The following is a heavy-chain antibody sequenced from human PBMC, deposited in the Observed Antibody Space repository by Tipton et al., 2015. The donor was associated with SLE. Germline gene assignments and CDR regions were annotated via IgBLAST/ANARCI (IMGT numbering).Heavy chain of an antibody. CDR3: AREGGGPGY. D-gene: IGHD1-26*01. V-gene: IGHV4-34*01. CDR1: DGSFSGYY. J-gene: IGHJ4*02. CDR2: INHSGST. Sequence: TLSLTCSVYDGSFSGYYWTWIRQPPGKGLEWIGEINHSGSTNYNPSLKSRVTISIDTSKNQFSLKLRSVTAADTAIYYCAREGGGPGYWGQGTLVTVSS.